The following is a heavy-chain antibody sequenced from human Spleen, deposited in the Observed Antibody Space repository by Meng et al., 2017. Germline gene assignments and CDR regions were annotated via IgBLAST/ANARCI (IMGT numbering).Heavy chain of an antibody. V-gene: IGHV2-5*02. CDR3: VHRRGDWSLDY. Sequence: QITLKESGPSLVKPTHTLTLTCTFPGFSLTAGGVGVGWIRQPPGKALEWLALIYWDDDKRYSPALESRLTITKDTSKNQVVLTMSDMDPVDTATYYCVHRRGDWSLDYWGQGTLVTVSS. D-gene: IGHD3-3*01. CDR2: IYWDDDK. J-gene: IGHJ4*02. CDR1: GFSLTAGGVG.